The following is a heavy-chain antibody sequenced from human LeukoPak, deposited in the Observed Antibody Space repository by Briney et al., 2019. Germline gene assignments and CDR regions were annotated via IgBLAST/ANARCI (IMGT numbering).Heavy chain of an antibody. D-gene: IGHD3-3*01. Sequence: SETLSLTCPVSGGSINSYYWRWIRQPPGKGLEGIGYIYYSGSSNYNPSLKRRVTISVHPPKNPFSLKLSSVTAADTAVYYCARVLVTGPYYDFWSGYLPPNWFDPWGQGTLVTVSS. CDR2: IYYSGSS. J-gene: IGHJ5*02. V-gene: IGHV4-59*01. CDR3: ARVLVTGPYYDFWSGYLPPNWFDP. CDR1: GGSINSYY.